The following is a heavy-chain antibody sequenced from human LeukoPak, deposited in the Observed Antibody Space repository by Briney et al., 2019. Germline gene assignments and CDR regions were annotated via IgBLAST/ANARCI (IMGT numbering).Heavy chain of an antibody. Sequence: WASVKVSCKVSGYTLTELSMHWVRQAPGKGLEWMGGFDPEDGETIYAQKFQGRVTMTEDTSTDTAYMELSSLRSDDTAVYYCARGIIAVAGPDYYYYMDVWGKGTTVTVSS. CDR3: ARGIIAVAGPDYYYYMDV. CDR2: FDPEDGET. CDR1: GYTLTELS. J-gene: IGHJ6*03. V-gene: IGHV1-24*01. D-gene: IGHD6-19*01.